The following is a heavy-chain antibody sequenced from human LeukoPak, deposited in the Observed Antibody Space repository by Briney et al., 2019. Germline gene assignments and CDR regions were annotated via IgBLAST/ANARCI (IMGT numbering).Heavy chain of an antibody. D-gene: IGHD3-22*01. CDR3: AKDASSGFEY. V-gene: IGHV3-30*02. Sequence: TGGFLRLSCAASGFTFSSFGMHWVRQAPGKGLEWVAFIRYDGNNEYYADSVKGRFTISRDNSKNTLFLQRNSLRAEDTAVYYCAKDASSGFEYWGQGTLVSVSS. J-gene: IGHJ4*02. CDR1: GFTFSSFG. CDR2: IRYDGNNE.